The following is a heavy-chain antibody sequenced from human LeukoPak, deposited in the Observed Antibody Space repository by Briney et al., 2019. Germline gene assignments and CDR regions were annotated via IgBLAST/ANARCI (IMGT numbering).Heavy chain of an antibody. CDR2: IKQDGNEK. D-gene: IGHD5/OR15-5a*01. CDR1: GFTFTSHW. Sequence: GGSLRLSCGASGFTFTSHWMSWVRQAPGKGLEWVANIKQDGNEKSYVESVKGRFIISRDNAKNSLYLQMNSLRAEDTAVYYCARGFYDGVNWFDPWGRGTLVTVSS. V-gene: IGHV3-7*01. CDR3: ARGFYDGVNWFDP. J-gene: IGHJ5*02.